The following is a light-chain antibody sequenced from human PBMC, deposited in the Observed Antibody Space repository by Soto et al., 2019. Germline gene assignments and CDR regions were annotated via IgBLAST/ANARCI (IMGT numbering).Light chain of an antibody. Sequence: QSVLTQPASVSGSPGQSITISCTGTSIDVGGYDSVSWYQHHPGIAPRLIIYDVSHRPSGVSDRFSGSKSGNTASLTISGLQAEDESDYYCSSYTVIRSGVIFGGGTKVTVL. J-gene: IGLJ2*01. CDR2: DVS. V-gene: IGLV2-14*03. CDR3: SSYTVIRSGVI. CDR1: SIDVGGYDS.